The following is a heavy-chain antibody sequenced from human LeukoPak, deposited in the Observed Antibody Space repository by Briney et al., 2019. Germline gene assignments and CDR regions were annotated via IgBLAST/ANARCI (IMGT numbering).Heavy chain of an antibody. J-gene: IGHJ4*02. CDR2: IYASGST. CDR1: GGSSSSFY. V-gene: IGHV4-4*09. D-gene: IGHD6-19*01. CDR3: ARRGSGWYFDY. Sequence: SETLSLTCTVSGGSSSSFYWSWIRQPPGKGLEWIGYIYASGSTNYNPSLKSRITISVDTSRNQFSLKLSSVTAADTAVYYCARRGSGWYFDYWGQGALVTVSS.